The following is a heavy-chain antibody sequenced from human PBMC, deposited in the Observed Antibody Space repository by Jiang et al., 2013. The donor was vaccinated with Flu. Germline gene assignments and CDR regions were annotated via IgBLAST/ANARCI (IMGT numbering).Heavy chain of an antibody. Sequence: GAEVKKPGASVKVSCKASGYTFTGYYMHWVRQAPGQGLEWMGWINPNSGGTNYAQKFQGWVTMTRDTSISTASMELSRLRSDDTAVYFCARVPIAARSYYYGMDVWGQGTTVTVSS. CDR2: INPNSGGT. D-gene: IGHD6-6*01. CDR3: ARVPIAARSYYYGMDV. CDR1: GYTFTGYY. J-gene: IGHJ6*02. V-gene: IGHV1-2*04.